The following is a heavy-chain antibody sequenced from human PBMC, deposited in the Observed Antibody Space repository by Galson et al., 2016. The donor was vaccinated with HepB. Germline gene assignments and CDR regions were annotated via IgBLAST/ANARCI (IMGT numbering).Heavy chain of an antibody. CDR2: IYYGVST. CDR3: ARGLSDAFDI. CDR1: GSFISTYY. J-gene: IGHJ3*02. V-gene: IGHV4-59*01. Sequence: ATLFLTCSVSGSFISTYYRTWLRQPPGRGLGWAWYIYYGVSTNYNPSLKSRVTMSVDRSKNQFSLKSSSVTAADTAIYYCARGLSDAFDIWGQGILVTVSS. D-gene: IGHD2-15*01.